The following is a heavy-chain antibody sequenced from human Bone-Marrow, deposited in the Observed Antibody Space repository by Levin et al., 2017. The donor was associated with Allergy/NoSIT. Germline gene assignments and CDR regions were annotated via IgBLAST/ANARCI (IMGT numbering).Heavy chain of an antibody. V-gene: IGHV5-51*01. CDR3: ARVNTPKGGNNHCGLDV. CDR2: IYPGDSDT. CDR1: GYTFTSHW. J-gene: IGHJ6*02. Sequence: GESLKISCQGSGYTFTSHWIAWVRQMPGRGLEWMGIIYPGDSDTKYNPSFQGQVTISADKSINTAYLQWSSLKASDSAIYYCARVNTPKGGNNHCGLDVWGQGTAVTVSS. D-gene: IGHD5-18*01.